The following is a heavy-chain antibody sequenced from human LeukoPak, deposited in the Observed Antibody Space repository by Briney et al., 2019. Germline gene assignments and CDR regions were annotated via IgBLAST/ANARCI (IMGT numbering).Heavy chain of an antibody. V-gene: IGHV3-23*01. CDR2: ISGSGGST. CDR1: GFTFSSYA. J-gene: IGHJ4*02. CDR3: AKDPKQWPLIYYSDY. Sequence: PGGSLRLSCAASGFTFSSYAMSWVRQAPGKGLEWVSAISGSGGSTYYADSVKGRFTISRDNSKNTLYLQMNSLRAEDTAVYYCAKDPKQWPLIYYSDYWGQGTLVTVSS. D-gene: IGHD6-19*01.